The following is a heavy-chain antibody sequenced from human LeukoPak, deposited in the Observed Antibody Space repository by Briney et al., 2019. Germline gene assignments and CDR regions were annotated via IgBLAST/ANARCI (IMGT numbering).Heavy chain of an antibody. CDR1: GFAFSTYA. Sequence: GGSLRLSCVTSGFAFSTYAMSWVRQAPGERLEWVSCISRAGDYTHYADSVKGRFTMSRDNAKNTFYLQMNSLRAEDTAVYYCSAHCNNDCGYQHPYLFQFWGQGTLVTVSS. D-gene: IGHD3-22*01. CDR2: ISRAGDYT. CDR3: SAHCNNDCGYQHPYLFQF. J-gene: IGHJ4*02. V-gene: IGHV3-23*01.